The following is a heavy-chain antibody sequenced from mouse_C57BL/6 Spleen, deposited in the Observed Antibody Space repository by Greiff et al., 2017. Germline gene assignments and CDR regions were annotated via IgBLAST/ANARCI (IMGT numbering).Heavy chain of an antibody. Sequence: QVQLQQPGAELVMPGASVKLSCKASGYTFTSYWMHWVKQRPGQGLEWIGEIDPSDSYTNYNQKFKGKSTLTVDKSSSTAYMQLSSLTSEDSAVYYCARGTTTVVAAGNFDYWGQGTTLTVSS. V-gene: IGHV1-69*01. D-gene: IGHD1-1*01. CDR2: IDPSDSYT. CDR3: ARGTTTVVAAGNFDY. CDR1: GYTFTSYW. J-gene: IGHJ2*01.